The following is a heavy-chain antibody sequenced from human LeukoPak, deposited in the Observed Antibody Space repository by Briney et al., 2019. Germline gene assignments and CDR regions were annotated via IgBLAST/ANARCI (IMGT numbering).Heavy chain of an antibody. V-gene: IGHV3-9*01. D-gene: IGHD3-22*01. CDR2: VSWNSGSI. J-gene: IGHJ4*02. Sequence: GRSLTLSCAASGFTFDDYAMHWVRQAPGKGLEWVSGVSWNSGSIGYADSVKGRFTISRDNAKNSLYLQMNSLRAEDTALYHCAKDMGYYYDSSGYLAPYFDYWGQGTLVTVSS. CDR1: GFTFDDYA. CDR3: AKDMGYYYDSSGYLAPYFDY.